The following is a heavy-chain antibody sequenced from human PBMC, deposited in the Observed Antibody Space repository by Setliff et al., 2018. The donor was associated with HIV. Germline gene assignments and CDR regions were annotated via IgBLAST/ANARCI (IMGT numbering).Heavy chain of an antibody. CDR1: GFTFGDYA. CDR2: IRSKVYGGTT. CDR3: TRDRNYAFDI. Sequence: SLRLSCTGSGFTFGDYAMTWVRQAPGKGLEWVGSIRSKVYGGTTEYAASVKGRFTISRDDSKSVAYLQVNSLRTDDTAVYYCTRDRNYAFDIWGQGTMVTVSS. J-gene: IGHJ3*02. V-gene: IGHV3-49*04.